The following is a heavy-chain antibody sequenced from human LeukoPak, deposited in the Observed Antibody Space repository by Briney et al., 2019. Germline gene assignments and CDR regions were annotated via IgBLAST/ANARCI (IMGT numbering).Heavy chain of an antibody. J-gene: IGHJ4*02. CDR1: GFTFSSYA. Sequence: SLRLSCAASGFTFSSYAMHWVRQAPGKGLEWVAVISYDGSSKYYADSVKGRFTISRDNSKNTLYLQMNSLRAEDTAVYNCARTLYYYDSRLDYWGQGTLVTVSS. CDR3: ARTLYYYDSRLDY. D-gene: IGHD3-22*01. CDR2: ISYDGSSK. V-gene: IGHV3-30-3*01.